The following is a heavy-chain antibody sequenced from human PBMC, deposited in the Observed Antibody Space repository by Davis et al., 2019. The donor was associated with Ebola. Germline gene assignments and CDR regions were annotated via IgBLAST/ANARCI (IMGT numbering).Heavy chain of an antibody. CDR1: GGSFSGYY. D-gene: IGHD2-2*01. Sequence: PSETLSLTCAVYGGSFSGYYWSWIRQPPGKGLEWIGEINHSGSTNYNPSLKSRVTISVDTSKNQFSLKLSSVTAADTAVYYCARGHIVVVPAASDTAMVTYYFDYWGQGTLVTVSS. CDR2: INHSGST. CDR3: ARGHIVVVPAASDTAMVTYYFDY. J-gene: IGHJ4*02. V-gene: IGHV4-34*01.